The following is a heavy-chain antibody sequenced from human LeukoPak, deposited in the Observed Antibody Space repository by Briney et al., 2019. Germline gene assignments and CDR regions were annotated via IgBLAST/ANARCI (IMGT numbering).Heavy chain of an antibody. CDR3: ARVPPGPYDFWSGYTPGAFDI. V-gene: IGHV1-69*04. D-gene: IGHD3-3*01. J-gene: IGHJ3*02. Sequence: ASVKVSCKASGGTFSSYAISWVRQAPGQGLEWMGRIIPILGIANYAQKFQGRVTITADKSTSTAYMELSSLRSEDTAVYYCARVPPGPYDFWSGYTPGAFDIWGQGTMVTVSS. CDR2: IIPILGIA. CDR1: GGTFSSYA.